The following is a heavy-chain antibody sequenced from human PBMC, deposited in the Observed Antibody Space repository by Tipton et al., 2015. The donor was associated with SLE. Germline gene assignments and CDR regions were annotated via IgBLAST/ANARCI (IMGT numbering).Heavy chain of an antibody. Sequence: SLRLSCAASGFTLSRHWMSWVRQAPGRGLEWVANIKQDGSEKYNVDSVKGRFTISRDNAKSSLYLQMNSLRAEDTAVYYCARLYAWYSSGWYIDYWGQGTLVTVSS. D-gene: IGHD6-19*01. V-gene: IGHV3-7*01. J-gene: IGHJ4*02. CDR3: ARLYAWYSSGWYIDY. CDR1: GFTLSRHW. CDR2: IKQDGSEK.